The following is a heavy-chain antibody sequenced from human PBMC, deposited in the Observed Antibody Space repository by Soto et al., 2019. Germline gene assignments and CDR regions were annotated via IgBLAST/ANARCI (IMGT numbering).Heavy chain of an antibody. J-gene: IGHJ4*02. CDR1: GFTFSSYA. CDR2: ISGSAGST. CDR3: TKDLWPYLPAGGEFDS. Sequence: EVQLLESGGGLVQPGGSLRLSCAASGFTFSSYAMSWVRQAPWKGLEWVSAISGSAGSTYYADSVKGRFTISRDNSKNTLYLQMNSLRAEDTAVFYCTKDLWPYLPAGGEFDSWGQGTLVTVSS. V-gene: IGHV3-23*01. D-gene: IGHD3-16*01.